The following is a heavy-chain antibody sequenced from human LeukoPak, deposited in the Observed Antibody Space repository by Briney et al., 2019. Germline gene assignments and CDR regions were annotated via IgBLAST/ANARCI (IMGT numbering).Heavy chain of an antibody. V-gene: IGHV1-2*02. CDR3: ARVPDCGGDCYPHFDY. J-gene: IGHJ4*02. CDR2: INPNSGGV. CDR1: GYTFTSYG. Sequence: ASVKVSCKASGYTFTSYGISWVRQAPGQGLEWMGWINPNSGGVNYAQKFQGRVTMTRDTSISTAYMELSRLRSDDTAVYYCARVPDCGGDCYPHFDYWGQGTLVTVSS. D-gene: IGHD2-21*02.